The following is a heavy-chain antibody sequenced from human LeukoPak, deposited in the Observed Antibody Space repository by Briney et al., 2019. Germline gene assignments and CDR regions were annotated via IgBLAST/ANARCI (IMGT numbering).Heavy chain of an antibody. Sequence: SETLSLTCTVSGGVIRTYYWSWIRQPPGKGLEYIGYIYYTGSTTYNPSLENRVTISVDTSKNQFSLQLTSVTAADTAVYHCARETYCSGGTCFFGPDYWGQGTLVTVSS. CDR3: ARETYCSGGTCFFGPDY. J-gene: IGHJ4*02. CDR1: GGVIRTYY. V-gene: IGHV4-59*12. CDR2: IYYTGST. D-gene: IGHD2-15*01.